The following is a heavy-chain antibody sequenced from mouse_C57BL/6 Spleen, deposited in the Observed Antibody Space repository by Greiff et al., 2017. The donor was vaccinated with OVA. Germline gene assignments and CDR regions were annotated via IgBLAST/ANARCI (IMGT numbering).Heavy chain of an antibody. Sequence: EVQLVESGGGLVKPGGSLKLSCAASGFTFSSYAMSWVLQTPAKRLVWVASISDGGGYTNYPNNVKGRFTISRDNTKNNLYLQMSHLTSEDTAVSYCGGEGDGSSYFDYWGQGTTLTVSS. V-gene: IGHV5-4*01. D-gene: IGHD1-1*01. CDR2: ISDGGGYT. CDR1: GFTFSSYA. CDR3: GGEGDGSSYFDY. J-gene: IGHJ2*01.